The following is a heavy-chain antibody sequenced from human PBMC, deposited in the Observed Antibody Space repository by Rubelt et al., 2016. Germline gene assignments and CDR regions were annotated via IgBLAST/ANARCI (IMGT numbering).Heavy chain of an antibody. CDR2: IYHRGTT. J-gene: IGHJ4*02. Sequence: QLQLQESGPGLVKPSETLSLTCTVSGGSISSSSYYWGWIRQPPGKGLEWIGSIYHRGTTSYNPSLKSRVTVSVDTSKNQFSLKRRYGTAAETAFYYCASPSPANDYWGQGALVTVSS. D-gene: IGHD2-15*01. V-gene: IGHV4-39*07. CDR3: ASPSPANDY. CDR1: GGSISSSSYY.